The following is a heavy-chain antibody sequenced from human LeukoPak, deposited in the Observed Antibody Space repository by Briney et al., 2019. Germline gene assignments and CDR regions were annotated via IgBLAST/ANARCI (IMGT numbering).Heavy chain of an antibody. J-gene: IGHJ3*02. D-gene: IGHD1-7*01. V-gene: IGHV3-53*04. CDR2: IYSGGST. CDR3: ARGLELLSGAFDI. CDR1: GFTFSSYA. Sequence: GGSLRLSCAASGFTFSSYAMSWVRQAPGKGLEWVSVIYSGGSTYYADSVKGRFTISRHNSKNTLYLQMNSLRAEDTAVYYCARGLELLSGAFDIWGQGTMVTVSS.